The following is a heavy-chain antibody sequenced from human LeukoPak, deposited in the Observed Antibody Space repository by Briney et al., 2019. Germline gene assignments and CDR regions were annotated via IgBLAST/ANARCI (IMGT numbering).Heavy chain of an antibody. CDR1: GDSVSRSDSY. V-gene: IGHV4-39*01. Sequence: PSETLSLTCSVSGDSVSRSDSYWDWIRQPPGKGLQWIGTIYYSGRTYYSPSLKSRVTMSVDPSNNQFSLNLRSVTAADTAVYYCARRRYYDGSGYLEWGQGTLLSVSS. D-gene: IGHD3-22*01. J-gene: IGHJ1*01. CDR2: IYYSGRT. CDR3: ARRRYYDGSGYLE.